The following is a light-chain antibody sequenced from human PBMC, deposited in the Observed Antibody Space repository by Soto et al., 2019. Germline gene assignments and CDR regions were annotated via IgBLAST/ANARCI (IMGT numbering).Light chain of an antibody. CDR3: SSYTTSSTPV. CDR2: EVS. V-gene: IGLV2-14*01. J-gene: IGLJ3*02. Sequence: QSALTQPASVSGSPGQSITISCTGTNSDVGGYNYVSWYQQHPGKAPKLMIYEVSNRPSGVSNRFSGSKSGNTASLTISGLQPEDEADYYCSSYTTSSTPVFGGGTKLTVL. CDR1: NSDVGGYNY.